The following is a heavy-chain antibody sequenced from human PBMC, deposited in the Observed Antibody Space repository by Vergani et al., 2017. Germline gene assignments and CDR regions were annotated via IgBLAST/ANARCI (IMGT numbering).Heavy chain of an antibody. CDR3: ARDTGYGDFYYYYGIDV. D-gene: IGHD4-17*01. CDR2: IYTSGIT. V-gene: IGHV4-61*02. CDR1: GSSISSGSYY. Sequence: QVQLQESGPGLVKPSQTLSLTCTVSGSSISSGSYYWSWIRQPAGKGLEWIGRIYTSGITNYNPSLKSRVTISVDTSKNQFSLKLSSVTAADTAVYYCARDTGYGDFYYYYGIDVWGQGTTVTVSS. J-gene: IGHJ6*02.